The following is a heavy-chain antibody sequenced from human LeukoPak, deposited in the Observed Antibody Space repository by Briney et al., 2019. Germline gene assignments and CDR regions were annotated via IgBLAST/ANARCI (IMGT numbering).Heavy chain of an antibody. V-gene: IGHV5-51*01. J-gene: IGHJ4*02. CDR3: ARRLYSSGWYFDY. D-gene: IGHD6-19*01. CDR2: IYPGNSDT. CDR1: GYSFTSYW. Sequence: GESLKISCKGSGYSFTSYWIGWVRQLPGKGLEWMGIIYPGNSDTRYSPSFQGQVTISADKSISTAYLQWSSLKASDTAMYYCARRLYSSGWYFDYWGQGTLVTVSS.